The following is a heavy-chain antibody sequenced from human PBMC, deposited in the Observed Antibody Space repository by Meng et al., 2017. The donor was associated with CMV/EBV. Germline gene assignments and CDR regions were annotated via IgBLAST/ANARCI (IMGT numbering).Heavy chain of an antibody. CDR1: GFTFSSYD. J-gene: IGHJ5*02. CDR3: AKDSGSSSGDWFDP. CDR2: ISGSGGST. Sequence: SGFTFSSYDVSWVRQAQGKGLEWVSAISGSGGSTYYADSVKSRFTISRDNSKNTLYLQMNSLRAEDTAVYYCAKDSGSSSGDWFDPWGQGTLVTVSS. D-gene: IGHD6-6*01. V-gene: IGHV3-23*01.